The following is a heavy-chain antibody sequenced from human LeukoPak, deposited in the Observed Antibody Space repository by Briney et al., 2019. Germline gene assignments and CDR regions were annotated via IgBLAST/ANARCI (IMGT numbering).Heavy chain of an antibody. CDR1: GFTFSSYG. CDR3: ARDRGIVGATAFDY. V-gene: IGHV3-33*01. D-gene: IGHD1-26*01. Sequence: GRSLRLSCAASGFTFSSYGMHWVRQAPGKGLEWVAVIWYDGSNKYYADSVKGRFTISRDNSKNTLYLQMNSLRAEDTAVYYCARDRGIVGATAFDYWGQGTLVTVSS. J-gene: IGHJ4*02. CDR2: IWYDGSNK.